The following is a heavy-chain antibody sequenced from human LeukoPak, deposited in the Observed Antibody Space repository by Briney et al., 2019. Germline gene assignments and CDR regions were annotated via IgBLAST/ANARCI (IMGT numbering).Heavy chain of an antibody. CDR1: GGSITTRNW. V-gene: IGHV4-4*02. CDR2: IHVSGTT. Sequence: QTSGTLSLTCAVSGGSITTRNWWSWVRQAPGRGLEWIGEIHVSGTTNYNPSLTSRATISIDRSKSQVSLKVDSVTAADTAVYYCARTRQGSNTFDLWGQGTMVTVSS. J-gene: IGHJ3*01. D-gene: IGHD3-10*01. CDR3: ARTRQGSNTFDL.